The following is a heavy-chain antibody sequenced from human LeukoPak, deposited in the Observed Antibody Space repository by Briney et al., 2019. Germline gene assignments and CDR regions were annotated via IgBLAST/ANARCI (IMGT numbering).Heavy chain of an antibody. V-gene: IGHV3-23*01. D-gene: IGHD5-18*01. J-gene: IGHJ1*01. CDR1: GLTFSNYA. CDR2: ISGSGGST. Sequence: PGGSLRLSCAASGLTFSNYAMTWVRQAPGKGLEWVSGISGSGGSTYYADSVKGRFTISRDNSKNTLYLQMNSLRAEDTAVYYCAKVGAPVDTAIPAEKYFQHWGQGTLVTVSS. CDR3: AKVGAPVDTAIPAEKYFQH.